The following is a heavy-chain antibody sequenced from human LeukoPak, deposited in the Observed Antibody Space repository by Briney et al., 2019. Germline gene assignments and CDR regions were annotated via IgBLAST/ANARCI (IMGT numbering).Heavy chain of an antibody. Sequence: PVASLKVSCKASGYTFTDYYMHWVRQAPGQGLDWMGWINPDSGRASYARNFQDRVTMTRDTSISTAFLDLTRLRSDDTAVYYCARDGMNYYDSSGSWYFDLWGRGTLLTVSS. D-gene: IGHD3-22*01. CDR3: ARDGMNYYDSSGSWYFDL. CDR1: GYTFTDYY. V-gene: IGHV1-2*02. CDR2: INPDSGRA. J-gene: IGHJ2*01.